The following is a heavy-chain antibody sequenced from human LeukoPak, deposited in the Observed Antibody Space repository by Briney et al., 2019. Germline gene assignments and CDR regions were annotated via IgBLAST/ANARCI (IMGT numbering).Heavy chain of an antibody. J-gene: IGHJ5*02. CDR2: INGSGGRT. D-gene: IGHD1-26*01. CDR1: GFTFSNYA. Sequence: PGGSLRLSCAASGFTFSNYAMSWVRQAPGKGLEWVSDINGSGGRTYYADSVKGRFTISRDNSKNTLYLQMNSLRTEDTAVYYCAKGPDSGIFWFDPWGQGTLVTVSS. V-gene: IGHV3-23*01. CDR3: AKGPDSGIFWFDP.